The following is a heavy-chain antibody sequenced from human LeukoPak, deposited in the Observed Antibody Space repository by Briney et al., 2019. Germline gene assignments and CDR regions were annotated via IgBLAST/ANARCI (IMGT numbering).Heavy chain of an antibody. CDR2: IYYSGST. D-gene: IGHD3-16*01. Sequence: SETLSLTCTVSGDSISSNYWSWIRQPPGKGLEWIGSIYYSGSTYYNPSLKSRVTISVDTSKNQFSLKLSSVTAADTAVYYCARVFGVIAWRAAFDXWGQGTMVTVSS. V-gene: IGHV4-39*07. J-gene: IGHJ3*02. CDR3: ARVFGVIAWRAAFDX. CDR1: GDSISSNY.